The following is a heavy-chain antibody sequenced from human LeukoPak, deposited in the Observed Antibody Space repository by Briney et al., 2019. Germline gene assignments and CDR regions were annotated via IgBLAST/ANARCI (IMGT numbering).Heavy chain of an antibody. CDR2: INSDGSST. CDR1: GFTFSSYW. Sequence: GGSLRLSCAASGFTFSSYWMHWVRQAPGKGLVWVSRINSDGSSTSYADSVKGRVTISRDNAKNTLYLQMNSLRAEDTAVYYCARENRYSSSWDFDYWGQGTLVTVSS. D-gene: IGHD6-13*01. V-gene: IGHV3-74*01. J-gene: IGHJ4*02. CDR3: ARENRYSSSWDFDY.